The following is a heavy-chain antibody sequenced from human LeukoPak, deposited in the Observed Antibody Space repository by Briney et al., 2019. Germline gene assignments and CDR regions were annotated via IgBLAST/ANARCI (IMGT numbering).Heavy chain of an antibody. Sequence: KSGGSLRLSCAASGFTFSSYSMNWVRQAPGKGLEWVSSISSSSSYIYYADSVKGRFTISRDNAKNSLYLQMNSLRAEDTAVYYCAREPTGVDTAMVNYYYYGMDVWGQGATVTVSS. CDR3: AREPTGVDTAMVNYYYYGMDV. D-gene: IGHD5-18*01. CDR1: GFTFSSYS. CDR2: ISSSSSYI. V-gene: IGHV3-21*01. J-gene: IGHJ6*02.